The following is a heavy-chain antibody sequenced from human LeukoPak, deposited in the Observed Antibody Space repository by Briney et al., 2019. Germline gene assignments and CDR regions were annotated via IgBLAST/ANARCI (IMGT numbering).Heavy chain of an antibody. D-gene: IGHD3-22*01. CDR2: ISWDGGST. CDR1: GFTFDDYA. Sequence: GGSLRLSCTASGFTFDDYAMHWVRQAPGKGLEWVSLISWDGGSTYYADSVKGRFTISRDNSKNTLYLQMNSLRAEDTAVYYCAKGRYYYDSSGYHDYWGQGTLVTVSS. J-gene: IGHJ4*02. CDR3: AKGRYYYDSSGYHDY. V-gene: IGHV3-43D*04.